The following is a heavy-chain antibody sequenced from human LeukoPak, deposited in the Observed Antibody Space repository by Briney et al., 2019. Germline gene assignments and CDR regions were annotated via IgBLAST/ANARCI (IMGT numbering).Heavy chain of an antibody. Sequence: PGGSLRLSCAASGFNFSSYSMNWVRQAPGKGLEWVSYISSSSSTIYYADSVKGRFTISRDNAKNSLYLQMNSLRAEDTAVYYCARDCSGGSCYWYYYGMDVWGQGTTVTVSS. CDR2: ISSSSSTI. CDR1: GFNFSSYS. J-gene: IGHJ6*02. CDR3: ARDCSGGSCYWYYYGMDV. V-gene: IGHV3-48*04. D-gene: IGHD2-15*01.